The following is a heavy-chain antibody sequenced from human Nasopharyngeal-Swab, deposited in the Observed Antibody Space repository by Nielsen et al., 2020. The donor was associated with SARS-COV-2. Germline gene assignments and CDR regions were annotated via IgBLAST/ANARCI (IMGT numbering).Heavy chain of an antibody. CDR2: ISSSSSYI. D-gene: IGHD3-10*01. Sequence: WIRKAPGKGLGGVSLISSSSSYIYYADSVKGRFTISRDNAKNSLYLQMNSLRAEDTAVYYCARDAPEGYYYGSGSYYKQAFDIWGQGTMVTVSS. CDR3: ARDAPEGYYYGSGSYYKQAFDI. V-gene: IGHV3-21*01. J-gene: IGHJ3*02.